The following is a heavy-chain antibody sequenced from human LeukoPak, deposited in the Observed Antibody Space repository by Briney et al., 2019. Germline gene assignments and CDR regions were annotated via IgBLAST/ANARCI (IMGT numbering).Heavy chain of an antibody. Sequence: PSETLSLTCTVSGGSISSSSYYWGWIRQPPGKGLEWIGSIYYSGSTYYNPSLKSRVTISVDTSKNQFSLKLSSVTAADTAVYYCARLLNAFGELLEPYYFDYWGQGTLVTVSS. V-gene: IGHV4-39*01. CDR3: ARLLNAFGELLEPYYFDY. D-gene: IGHD3-10*01. CDR1: GGSISSSSYY. J-gene: IGHJ4*02. CDR2: IYYSGST.